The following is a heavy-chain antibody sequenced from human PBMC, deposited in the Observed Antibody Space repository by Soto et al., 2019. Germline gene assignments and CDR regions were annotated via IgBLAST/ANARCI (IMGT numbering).Heavy chain of an antibody. V-gene: IGHV4-4*02. CDR2: IYHSGNT. CDR3: ARVSASSMLRGVVIN. Sequence: QVHLQESGPGLVRPSGTLSLTCAFSGGSISSDNWWSWVRQPPGKGLEWIGEIYHSGNTNYNPSLKSRVTISVDKSKNQFSLKVTSVTAADTALYYCARVSASSMLRGVVINWGQGTLFTVSS. J-gene: IGHJ4*02. CDR1: GGSISSDNW. D-gene: IGHD3-10*01.